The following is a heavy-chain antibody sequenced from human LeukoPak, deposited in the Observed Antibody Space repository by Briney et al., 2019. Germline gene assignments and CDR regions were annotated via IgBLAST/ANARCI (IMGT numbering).Heavy chain of an antibody. CDR1: GFTFSSYA. J-gene: IGHJ4*02. V-gene: IGHV3-30*04. Sequence: GGSLRLSRAASGFTFSSYAMHWVRQAPGMGLEWVAVISYDGSNKYYADSVKGRFTISRDNTKNTLYLQMNSLRAEDTAVYYCATGSGSYYKGNFDYWGQGTLVTVSS. CDR2: ISYDGSNK. D-gene: IGHD3-10*01. CDR3: ATGSGSYYKGNFDY.